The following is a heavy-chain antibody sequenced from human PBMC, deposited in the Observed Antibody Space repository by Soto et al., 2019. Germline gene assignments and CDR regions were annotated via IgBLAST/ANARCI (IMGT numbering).Heavy chain of an antibody. Sequence: GGSLRLSCAASGFTFSNYAMYWVRQAPGKGLEWMTLISYDGRNKYYADSVKGRFAISRDNSKNTLFLQLDSLRPEDTAVYYCAKGVTGAISMVRGINVPLYDYNAMDVWGQGATVTVSS. CDR3: AKGVTGAISMVRGINVPLYDYNAMDV. CDR2: ISYDGRNK. CDR1: GFTFSNYA. D-gene: IGHD3-10*01. J-gene: IGHJ6*02. V-gene: IGHV3-30*18.